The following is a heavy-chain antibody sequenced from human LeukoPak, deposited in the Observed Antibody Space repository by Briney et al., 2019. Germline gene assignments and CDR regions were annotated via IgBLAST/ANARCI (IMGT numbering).Heavy chain of an antibody. J-gene: IGHJ4*02. Sequence: PGGSLRLSCAASGFTFDDYAMHWVRQAPGKGLEWVSGISWNSGSIGYADSVKGRFTISRDNAKNSLYLQTNSLRAEDTALYYCAKDQDYDILTGYWEDWGQGTLVTVSS. CDR2: ISWNSGSI. CDR1: GFTFDDYA. D-gene: IGHD3-9*01. CDR3: AKDQDYDILTGYWED. V-gene: IGHV3-9*01.